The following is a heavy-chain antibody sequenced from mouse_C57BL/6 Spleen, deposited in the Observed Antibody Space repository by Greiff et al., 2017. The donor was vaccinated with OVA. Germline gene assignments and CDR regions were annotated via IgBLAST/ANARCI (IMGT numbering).Heavy chain of an antibody. D-gene: IGHD1-1*01. CDR3: TRGYYGSDWYFDV. CDR1: GFTFSSYA. Sequence: EVKVVESGEGLVKPGGSLKLSCAASGFTFSSYAMSWVRQTPEKRLEWVAYISSGGDYIYYADTVKGRFTISRDNARNTLYLQMSSLKSEDTAMYYGTRGYYGSDWYFDVWGTGTTVTVSS. V-gene: IGHV5-9-1*02. CDR2: ISSGGDYI. J-gene: IGHJ1*03.